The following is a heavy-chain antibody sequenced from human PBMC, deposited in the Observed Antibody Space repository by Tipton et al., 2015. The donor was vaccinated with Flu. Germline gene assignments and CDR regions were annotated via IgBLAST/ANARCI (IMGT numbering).Heavy chain of an antibody. Sequence: LRLSCTVSGYSISSGFYWGWIRQPPGKVLEWIGNIYHSGSTFYNPSLKSRVTISVDTPKNQFSLKLSSVTAADTAMYYCARGDGYNFDYWGQGTLVTVSS. CDR1: GYSISSGFY. J-gene: IGHJ4*02. V-gene: IGHV4-38-2*02. CDR3: ARGDGYNFDY. CDR2: IYHSGST. D-gene: IGHD5-24*01.